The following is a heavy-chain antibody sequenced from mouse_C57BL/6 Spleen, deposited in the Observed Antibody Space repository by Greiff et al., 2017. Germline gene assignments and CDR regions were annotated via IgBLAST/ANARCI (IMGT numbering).Heavy chain of an antibody. CDR2: INPNNGGT. D-gene: IGHD1-1*01. V-gene: IGHV1-26*01. CDR1: GYTFTDYY. Sequence: VQLQQSGPELVKPGASVKISYKASGYTFTDYYMNWVKQSHGKSLEWIGDINPNNGGTSYNQKFKGKATLTVDKSSSTAYMELRSLTSEDSAVYYCARSGYYYGSYWYFDVWGTGTTVTVSS. J-gene: IGHJ1*03. CDR3: ARSGYYYGSYWYFDV.